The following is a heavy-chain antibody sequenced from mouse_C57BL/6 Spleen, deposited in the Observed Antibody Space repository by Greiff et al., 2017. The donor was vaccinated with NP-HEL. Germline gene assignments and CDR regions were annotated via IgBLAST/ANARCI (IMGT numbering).Heavy chain of an antibody. CDR3: ARNYYGKGYFDV. Sequence: QVQLQQSGPGLVQPSQSLSITCTVSGFSLTSYGVHWVRQSPGKGLEWLGVIWSGGSTDYNAAFISRLSISKDNSKSQVFFKMNSLQADDTAIYYCARNYYGKGYFDVWGTGTTVTVSS. D-gene: IGHD2-1*01. J-gene: IGHJ1*03. V-gene: IGHV2-2*01. CDR1: GFSLTSYG. CDR2: IWSGGST.